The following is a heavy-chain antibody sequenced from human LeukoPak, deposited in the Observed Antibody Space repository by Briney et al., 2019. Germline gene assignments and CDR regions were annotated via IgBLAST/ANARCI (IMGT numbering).Heavy chain of an antibody. D-gene: IGHD6-13*01. J-gene: IGHJ4*02. CDR1: SGSIRGSDYY. V-gene: IGHV4-39*07. CDR3: ARGFGSSSWAHFDY. Sequence: PSETLSLTCTVSSGSIRGSDYYWCWIRQPPGKGLEWIGSINYGGNTYYNPSLKSRVTISVDTSKNQFSLKLSSVTAADTAVYYCARGFGSSSWAHFDYWGQGTLVTVSS. CDR2: INYGGNT.